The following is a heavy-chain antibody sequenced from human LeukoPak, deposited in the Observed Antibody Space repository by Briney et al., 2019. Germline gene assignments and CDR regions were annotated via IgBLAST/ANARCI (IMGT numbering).Heavy chain of an antibody. Sequence: PGGSLRLSCAASGFTFNNYAMSWVRQAPGKGLEWVSIISSSAGTTYNADTVRGRFTISRDNSKNTLYLQMNSLRVEDTALYYCVRVLRYCSGGSCYSGRLDYWGQGTLVTVSS. CDR2: ISSSAGTT. J-gene: IGHJ4*02. V-gene: IGHV3-23*01. D-gene: IGHD2-15*01. CDR1: GFTFNNYA. CDR3: VRVLRYCSGGSCYSGRLDY.